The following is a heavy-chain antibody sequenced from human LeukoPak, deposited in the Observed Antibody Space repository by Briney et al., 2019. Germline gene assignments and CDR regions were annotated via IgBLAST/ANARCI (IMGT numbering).Heavy chain of an antibody. Sequence: PSETLSLTCTVSGGSISSGDYYWSWIRQPPGKGLEWIGYIYYSGNTYYNPSLQSRVAISVDTSKHQFSLKLSSVTAADTAVYYCAREASDSSSYYGGTPFDIWGQGTMVTVSS. CDR1: GGSISSGDYY. J-gene: IGHJ3*02. D-gene: IGHD3-22*01. CDR3: AREASDSSSYYGGTPFDI. V-gene: IGHV4-30-4*02. CDR2: IYYSGNT.